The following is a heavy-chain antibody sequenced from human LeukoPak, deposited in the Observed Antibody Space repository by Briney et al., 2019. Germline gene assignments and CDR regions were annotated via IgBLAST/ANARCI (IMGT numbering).Heavy chain of an antibody. D-gene: IGHD6-13*01. CDR1: GGSISSYY. V-gene: IGHV4-59*08. Sequence: TSETLSLTCTVSGGSISSYYWSWIRQPPGKGLEWIGYIYYSGSTNYNPSLKSRVTISVDTSKNQFSLKLSSVTAADTAVYYCARRGSSWYKVGWFDPWGQGTLVTVSS. CDR2: IYYSGST. CDR3: ARRGSSWYKVGWFDP. J-gene: IGHJ5*02.